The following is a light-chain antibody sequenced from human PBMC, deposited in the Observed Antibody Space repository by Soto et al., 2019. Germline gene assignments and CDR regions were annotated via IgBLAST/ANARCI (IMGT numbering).Light chain of an antibody. CDR2: DAF. CDR3: QQYGSSPIT. V-gene: IGKV3-20*01. J-gene: IGKJ5*01. CDR1: QSVSRY. Sequence: IVLTQSPVTLSLSPGERATISCRASQSVSRYLAWYQQKPDQAPRLLIYDAFNRATGIPARFSGSGSETDFSLTINRLEPEDFAVYFCQQYGSSPITFGQGTRLEIK.